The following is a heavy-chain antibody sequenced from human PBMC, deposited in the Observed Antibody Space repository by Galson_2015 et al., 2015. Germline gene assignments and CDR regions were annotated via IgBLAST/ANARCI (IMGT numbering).Heavy chain of an antibody. D-gene: IGHD6-13*01. CDR1: GFTFSSYA. CDR2: INTNSGNP. Sequence: SVKVSCKASGFTFSSYAMNWVRQAPGQGLEWMGWINTNSGNPTYAQGLRGRFVFSLDTSVSTAYLQISSLKAEDTAVYYCARDKGISWYKVAEFDSWGQGTLVTVSS. V-gene: IGHV7-4-1*02. CDR3: ARDKGISWYKVAEFDS. J-gene: IGHJ4*02.